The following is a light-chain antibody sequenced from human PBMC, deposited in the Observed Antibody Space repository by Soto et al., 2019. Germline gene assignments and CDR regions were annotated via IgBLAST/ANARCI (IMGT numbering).Light chain of an antibody. J-gene: IGKJ1*01. V-gene: IGKV3-11*01. CDR3: QQRSNWPPWT. Sequence: GLAQSPTTLKLSPGERATLSCRASQSVSSYLAWYQQKPGQAPRLLIYDASNRATGIPARFSGSGSGTDFTLTISSLEPEDFAVYYCQQRSNWPPWTFGQGTKVAI. CDR1: QSVSSY. CDR2: DAS.